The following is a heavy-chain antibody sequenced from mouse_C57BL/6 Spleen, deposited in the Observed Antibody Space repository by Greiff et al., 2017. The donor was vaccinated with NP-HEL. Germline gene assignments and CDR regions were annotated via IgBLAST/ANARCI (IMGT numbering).Heavy chain of an antibody. CDR1: GYTFTDYY. Sequence: VQLQQSGPELVKPGASVKISCKASGYTFTDYYMNWVKQSHGKSLEWIGDINPNNGGTSYNQKFKGKATLTLDTSSSTSYMELRSLTSEDSAVYYCARSVYGYADYYAMDYWGQGTSVTVSS. D-gene: IGHD2-2*01. CDR2: INPNNGGT. CDR3: ARSVYGYADYYAMDY. V-gene: IGHV1-26*01. J-gene: IGHJ4*01.